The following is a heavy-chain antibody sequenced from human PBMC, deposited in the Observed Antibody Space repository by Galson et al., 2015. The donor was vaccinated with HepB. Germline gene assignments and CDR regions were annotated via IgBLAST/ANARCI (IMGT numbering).Heavy chain of an antibody. Sequence: SLTCTVSGGSISSYYWSWIRQPPGKGLEWIGYIYYSGSTNYNPSLKSRVTISVDTSKNQFSLKLSSVTAADTAVYYCARVNSRWELLNYFDYWGQGTLVTVS. J-gene: IGHJ4*02. CDR2: IYYSGST. CDR1: GGSISSYY. V-gene: IGHV4-59*01. D-gene: IGHD1-26*01. CDR3: ARVNSRWELLNYFDY.